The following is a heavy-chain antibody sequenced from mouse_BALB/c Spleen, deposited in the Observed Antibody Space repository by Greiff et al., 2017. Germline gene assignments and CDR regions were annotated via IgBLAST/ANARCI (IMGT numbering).Heavy chain of an antibody. J-gene: IGHJ4*01. CDR2: IYPSDSYT. CDR1: GYTFTSYW. D-gene: IGHD2-3*01. CDR3: TRSYDGRGAMDY. Sequence: QVQLQQPGAELVRPGASVKLSCKASGYTFTSYWINWVKQRPGQGLEWIGNIYPSDSYTNYNQKFKDKATLTVDKSSSTAYMQLSSPTSEDSAVYYCTRSYDGRGAMDYWGQGTSVTVSS. V-gene: IGHV1-69*02.